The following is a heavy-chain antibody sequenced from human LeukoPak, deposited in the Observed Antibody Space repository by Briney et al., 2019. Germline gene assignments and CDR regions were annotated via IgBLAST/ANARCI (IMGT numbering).Heavy chain of an antibody. CDR2: IYYSGST. Sequence: SETLSLTCTVSSASISTYHWSWIRQPPGKGLEYIGYIYYSGSTNYIPSLKSRVTISIDTSKNQFSLKLSSVTAADTAVYYCAELSSGSNYFDYWGQGTLVTVSS. J-gene: IGHJ4*02. D-gene: IGHD6-19*01. V-gene: IGHV4-59*01. CDR1: SASISTYH. CDR3: AELSSGSNYFDY.